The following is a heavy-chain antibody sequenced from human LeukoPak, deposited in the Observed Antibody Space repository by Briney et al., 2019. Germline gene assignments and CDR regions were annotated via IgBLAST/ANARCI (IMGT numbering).Heavy chain of an antibody. V-gene: IGHV1-8*01. CDR2: MNPVNGNA. J-gene: IGHJ4*02. CDR1: GYTFRSYY. Sequence: GASVKVSCKASGYTFRSYYVNWVRQAPGQGLEWMGWMNPVNGNAGYALNFQGRVTMTRDTSMTTAYMELSSLRSEDTAVYYCARVCSGGSCLDYWGQGTLVTVSS. D-gene: IGHD2-15*01. CDR3: ARVCSGGSCLDY.